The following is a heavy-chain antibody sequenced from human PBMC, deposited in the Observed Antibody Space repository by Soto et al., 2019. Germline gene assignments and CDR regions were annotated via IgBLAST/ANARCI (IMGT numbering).Heavy chain of an antibody. Sequence: ASVKVSCKASGYTFTGYYMHWVRQAPGQGLEWMGWINPNSGGTNYAQKFQGWVTMTRDTSISTAYMELSRLRSDDTAVYYCARDSAYYDSSGYYFSLFDYYYGMDVWGQGTTVTVSS. V-gene: IGHV1-2*04. CDR1: GYTFTGYY. J-gene: IGHJ6*02. D-gene: IGHD3-22*01. CDR3: ARDSAYYDSSGYYFSLFDYYYGMDV. CDR2: INPNSGGT.